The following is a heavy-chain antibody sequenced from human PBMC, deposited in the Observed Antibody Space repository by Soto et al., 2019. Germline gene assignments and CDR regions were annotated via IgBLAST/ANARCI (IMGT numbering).Heavy chain of an antibody. Sequence: LRLSCAASGFTFSTHGMHWVRQAPGKGPEWVAVISHDGSKKYYVESVEGRFSISRDNSKSIVHLQMNNVRTEDTAVYYCAKDKGPYYDFWSGQRWFDPWGQGTLVTVSS. CDR3: AKDKGPYYDFWSGQRWFDP. CDR2: ISHDGSKK. V-gene: IGHV3-30*18. D-gene: IGHD3-3*01. J-gene: IGHJ5*02. CDR1: GFTFSTHG.